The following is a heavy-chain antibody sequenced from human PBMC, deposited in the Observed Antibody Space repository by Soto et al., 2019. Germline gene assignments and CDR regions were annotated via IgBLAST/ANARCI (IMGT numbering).Heavy chain of an antibody. D-gene: IGHD3-10*01. CDR3: ARPIRRYGSASYYPYYFDY. CDR1: GGSFISYA. V-gene: IGHV1-69*01. Sequence: VKVSCTASGGSFISYASIWVRQAPGQGLEWMGGIIPIFGTANYAQKFQGRVTITADESTSTAYMELSSLRSEDTAVYYCARPIRRYGSASYYPYYFDYWGQRTLVTVSS. CDR2: IIPIFGTA. J-gene: IGHJ4*02.